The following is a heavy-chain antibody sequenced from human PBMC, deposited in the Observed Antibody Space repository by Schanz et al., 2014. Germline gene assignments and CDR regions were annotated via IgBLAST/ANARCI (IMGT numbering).Heavy chain of an antibody. Sequence: VQLVESGGDLVKPGGSLRLSCAASGFTFSSYAVHWVRQAPDKGLVLVAVTSSDGSLKYYADSVKGRFIISRDSSKNTLFLQMNSLRAEDTAVYFCARDGGRDGYNLAFDVWGQGTLVTVSS. CDR2: TSSDGSLK. CDR3: ARDGGRDGYNLAFDV. V-gene: IGHV3-30*14. J-gene: IGHJ3*01. CDR1: GFTFSSYA. D-gene: IGHD5-12*01.